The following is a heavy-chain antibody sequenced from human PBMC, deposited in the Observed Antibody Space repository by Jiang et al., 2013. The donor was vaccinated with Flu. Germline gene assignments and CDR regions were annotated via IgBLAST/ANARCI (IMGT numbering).Heavy chain of an antibody. D-gene: IGHD6-19*01. V-gene: IGHV5-51*01. J-gene: IGHJ4*02. CDR2: ISTYDSDA. CDR3: ARLLHSSGWYYFDY. CDR1: GYSFTSYW. Sequence: GAEVKKPGESLKISCKGSGYSFTSYWIGWVRQMPGKGLEWMGIISTYDSDARYSPSFQGQVTISVDKSINTAYLQWSSLKASDTAMYYCARLLHSSGWYYFDYWGQGTLVTVSS.